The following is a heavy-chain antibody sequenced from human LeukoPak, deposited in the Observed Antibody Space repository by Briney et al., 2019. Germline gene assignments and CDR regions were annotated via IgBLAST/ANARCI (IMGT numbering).Heavy chain of an antibody. Sequence: ASVKVSCKASGYTFTSYDINWVRQATGQGLEWMGWMNPNSGNTGYAQKFQGRVTITRDTSISTAYMELSSLRSEDTAVYYCAREKRNVPFDYWGQGTLVTVSS. V-gene: IGHV1-8*03. J-gene: IGHJ4*02. D-gene: IGHD1-1*01. CDR3: AREKRNVPFDY. CDR2: MNPNSGNT. CDR1: GYTFTSYD.